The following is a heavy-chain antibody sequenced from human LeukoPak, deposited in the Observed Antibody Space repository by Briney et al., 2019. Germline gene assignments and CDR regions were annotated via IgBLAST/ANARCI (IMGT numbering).Heavy chain of an antibody. CDR3: WYYYDSSGYYPNAVAFDI. Sequence: GGSLRLSCAASGFTVSSNYMSWVRQAPGKGLEGVSVIYSGGSTYYADSVKGRFIISRDNSKNTLYLQMNSLRAEDTAVYYCWYYYDSSGYYPNAVAFDIWGQGTMVTVSS. V-gene: IGHV3-66*01. J-gene: IGHJ3*02. CDR2: IYSGGST. CDR1: GFTVSSNY. D-gene: IGHD3-22*01.